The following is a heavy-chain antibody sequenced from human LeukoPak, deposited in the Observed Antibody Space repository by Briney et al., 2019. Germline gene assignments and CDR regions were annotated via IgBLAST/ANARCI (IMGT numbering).Heavy chain of an antibody. CDR3: ARRSYYYDSSGYTKHKGFYYMDV. D-gene: IGHD3-22*01. CDR1: GGSISSYY. V-gene: IGHV4-4*09. CDR2: IYTSGST. J-gene: IGHJ6*03. Sequence: SSETLSLTCTVSGGSISSYYWSWIRQPPGKGLEWIGYIYTSGSTNYNPSLKSRVTISVDTSKNQFSLKLSSVTAADTAVYYCARRSYYYDSSGYTKHKGFYYMDVWGKGTTVTVSS.